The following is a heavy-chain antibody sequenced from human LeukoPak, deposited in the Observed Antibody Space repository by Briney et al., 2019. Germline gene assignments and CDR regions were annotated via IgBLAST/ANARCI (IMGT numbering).Heavy chain of an antibody. CDR2: INPNSGGT. CDR1: GYTFTGYY. V-gene: IGHV1-2*02. CDR3: ARGDPDYYYYMDV. Sequence: ASVKVSCKASGYTFTGYYMHWVRQAPGQGLEWMGWINPNSGGTNYAQKFQGRVTMTRDTSISTAYMELSSLRSEDTAVYFCARGDPDYYYYMDVWGKGTTVTVSS. J-gene: IGHJ6*03.